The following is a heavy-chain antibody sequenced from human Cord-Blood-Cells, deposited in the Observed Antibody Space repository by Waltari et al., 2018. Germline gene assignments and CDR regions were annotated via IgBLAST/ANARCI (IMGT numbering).Heavy chain of an antibody. CDR1: GGTFSSYA. CDR2: INPILGTA. CDR3: ARGMGYSGYDPDLYFDY. D-gene: IGHD5-12*01. V-gene: IGHV1-69*01. Sequence: QVQLVQSGAEVKKPGSSVKVSCKASGGTFSSYAFSWVRQAHGQGLEWFGGINPILGTANYALKFQGRVTITADEYTSKAYMGLSSLKSEDTAVYYCARGMGYSGYDPDLYFDYWGQGTLVTVSS. J-gene: IGHJ4*02.